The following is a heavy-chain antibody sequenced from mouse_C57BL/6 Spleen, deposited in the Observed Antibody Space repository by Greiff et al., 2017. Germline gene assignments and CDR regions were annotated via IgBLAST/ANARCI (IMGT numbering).Heavy chain of an antibody. D-gene: IGHD3-3*01. CDR2: ISSGGSYT. J-gene: IGHJ2*01. CDR3: ARGGRGPDYFDY. Sequence: EVKLVESEGDLVKPGGSLKLSCAASGFTFSSYGMSWVRQTPDKRLEWVATISSGGSYTYYPDSVKGRFTISRDNAKNTLYLQMSSLKSEDTAMYYCARGGRGPDYFDYWGQGTTLTVSS. V-gene: IGHV5-6*01. CDR1: GFTFSSYG.